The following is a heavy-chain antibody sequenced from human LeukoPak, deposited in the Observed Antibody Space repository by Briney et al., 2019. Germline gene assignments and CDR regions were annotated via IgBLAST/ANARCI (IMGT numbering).Heavy chain of an antibody. CDR1: GGSISSHY. Sequence: SETLSLTCIVSGGSISSHYWSWIRQPPGKGLEWIGYIYHSGSTYYNPSLKSRVTISVDRSKNQFSLKLSSVTAADTAVYYCARAPRVVPAAISFDYWGQGTLVTVSS. V-gene: IGHV4-59*11. D-gene: IGHD2-2*01. J-gene: IGHJ4*02. CDR3: ARAPRVVPAAISFDY. CDR2: IYHSGST.